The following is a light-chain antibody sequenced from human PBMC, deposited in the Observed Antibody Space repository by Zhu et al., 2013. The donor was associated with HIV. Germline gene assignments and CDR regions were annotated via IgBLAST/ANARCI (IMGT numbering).Light chain of an antibody. CDR2: GAS. CDR1: QRLTNNY. V-gene: IGKV3D-7*01. Sequence: EILMTQSPGTLSLSPGEKATLSCRASQRLTNNYLAWYQLKPGQSPRLLIYGASTLEGGVPSRFSGSGSGPEFTLTISSLQPEDFATYYCHQAYTYPFTFGPGTKVDIK. CDR3: HQAYTYPFT. J-gene: IGKJ3*01.